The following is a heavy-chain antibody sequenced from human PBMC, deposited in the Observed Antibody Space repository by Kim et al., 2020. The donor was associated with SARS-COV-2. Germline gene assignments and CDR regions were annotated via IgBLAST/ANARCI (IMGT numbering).Heavy chain of an antibody. J-gene: IGHJ4*02. CDR1: GFTFNTYG. V-gene: IGHV3-30*03. D-gene: IGHD1-26*01. Sequence: GGSLRLSCAASGFTFNTYGMHWVRQAPGKGLEWVAVILYDGSHNYDVDSVRGRFTISRDNPKNTLYLQMNSLRIEDTAVYYCARSFSGSYFGYDYWGQGSLVTVSS. CDR2: ILYDGSHN. CDR3: ARSFSGSYFGYDY.